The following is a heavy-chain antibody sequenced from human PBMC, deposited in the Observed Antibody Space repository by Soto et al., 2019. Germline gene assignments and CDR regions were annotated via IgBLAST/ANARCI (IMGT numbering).Heavy chain of an antibody. CDR1: GFIFSSYG. Sequence: GSLRLSCAASGFIFSSYGMHWVRQAPGKGLEWVTVISYDGTGNYYADSVKGRFTISRDNSKNTVYLQMNSLRAEDTAVYYCAKPLFYSDRWYFDYWGQGTPVTVSS. J-gene: IGHJ4*02. CDR2: ISYDGTGN. V-gene: IGHV3-30*18. D-gene: IGHD3-9*01. CDR3: AKPLFYSDRWYFDY.